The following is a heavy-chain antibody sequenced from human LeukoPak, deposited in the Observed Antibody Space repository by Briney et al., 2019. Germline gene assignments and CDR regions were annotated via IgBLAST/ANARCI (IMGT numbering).Heavy chain of an antibody. CDR1: GYTFISYY. V-gene: IGHV1-46*01. J-gene: IGHJ4*02. D-gene: IGHD2-21*02. CDR3: ARAGLLVGGFDY. CDR2: INPSGGST. Sequence: ASVKVCCKTSGYTFISYYMHWLRQASGQGLELMGIINPSGGSTSYAQKFQGRVTMTRDTSTSTLYMELSSLRSEDTAVYYCARAGLLVGGFDYWGQGTLVTVSS.